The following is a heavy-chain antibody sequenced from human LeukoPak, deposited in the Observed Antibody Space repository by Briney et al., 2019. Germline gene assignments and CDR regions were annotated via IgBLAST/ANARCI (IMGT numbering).Heavy chain of an antibody. V-gene: IGHV4-59*08. CDR3: AAGRFGEFFFDY. D-gene: IGHD3-10*01. J-gene: IGHJ4*02. CDR1: GGSISSYY. Sequence: SETLSLTCTVSGGSISSYYWSWIRQPPGKGLEWIGYIYYSGSTNYIPSLKSRVTISVDTSKNQFSLKLSSVTAADTAVYYCAAGRFGEFFFDYWGQGTLVTVSS. CDR2: IYYSGST.